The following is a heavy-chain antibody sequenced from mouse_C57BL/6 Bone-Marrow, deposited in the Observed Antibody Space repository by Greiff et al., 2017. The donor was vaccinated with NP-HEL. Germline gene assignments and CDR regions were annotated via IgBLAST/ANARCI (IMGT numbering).Heavy chain of an antibody. D-gene: IGHD1-1*01. CDR2: IWSDGST. V-gene: IGHV2-6-1*01. Sequence: VQLKESGPGLVAPSQSLSITCTVSGFSLTSYGVHWVRQPPGKGLEWLVVIWSDGSTTYNSALKSRLSISKDNSKSQVFLKMNSLQTDDTAMYYCARHSLITTDYAMDYWGQGTSVTVSS. CDR3: ARHSLITTDYAMDY. J-gene: IGHJ4*01. CDR1: GFSLTSYG.